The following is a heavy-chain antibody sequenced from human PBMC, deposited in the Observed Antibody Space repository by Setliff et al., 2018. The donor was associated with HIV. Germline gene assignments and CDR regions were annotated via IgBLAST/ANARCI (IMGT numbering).Heavy chain of an antibody. D-gene: IGHD6-19*01. CDR2: VNHGGRL. Sequence: SETLSLTCAVYGGSFSGNYWSWIRQPPGKGLEWIGEVNHGGRLNYNPSLKSRVTISVDTSKNQFSLKVSSVTAADTAVYYCARSALAGDPFDYWAQGTLVTVSS. V-gene: IGHV4-34*01. J-gene: IGHJ4*02. CDR1: GGSFSGNY. CDR3: ARSALAGDPFDY.